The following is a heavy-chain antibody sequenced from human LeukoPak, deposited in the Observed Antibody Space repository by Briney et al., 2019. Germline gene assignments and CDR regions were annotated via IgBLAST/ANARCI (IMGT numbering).Heavy chain of an antibody. CDR1: GFTFSSYR. J-gene: IGHJ4*02. Sequence: PGGSLRLSCAASGFTFSSYRMNWVRQAPGKGLEWVSSISSSSSTIYYADSVKGRFTISRDNAKNSLYLQMNSLRAEDTAVYYCARARSSIAALDYWGQGTLVTVSS. CDR2: ISSSSSTI. D-gene: IGHD6-6*01. CDR3: ARARSSIAALDY. V-gene: IGHV3-21*01.